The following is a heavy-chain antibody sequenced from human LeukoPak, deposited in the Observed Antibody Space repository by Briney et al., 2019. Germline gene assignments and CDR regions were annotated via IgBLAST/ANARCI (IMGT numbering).Heavy chain of an antibody. CDR1: GGAFSSYA. CDR3: ARDFPGDGDTGDY. CDR2: IIPIFGTA. D-gene: IGHD4-17*01. J-gene: IGHJ4*02. V-gene: IGHV1-69*05. Sequence: SVKVSCKASGGAFSSYAISWVRQAPGQGLEWMGRIIPIFGTANYAQKFQGRVTITTDESTSTAYTELSSLRSEDTAVYYCARDFPGDGDTGDYWGQGTLVTVSS.